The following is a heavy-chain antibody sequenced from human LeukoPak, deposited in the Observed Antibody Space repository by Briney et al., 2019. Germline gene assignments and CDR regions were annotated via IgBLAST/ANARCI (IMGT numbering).Heavy chain of an antibody. CDR1: GFTFSSYG. J-gene: IGHJ4*02. V-gene: IGHV3-30*02. D-gene: IGHD1-26*01. Sequence: PGGSLRLSCAASGFTFSSYGMHWVRQAPGKGLEWVAFIRYDGSNKYYADSVKGRFTISRDNAKNILYLQMNSLRAEDTALYYCARDLYTSGGIDYWGQGTLVTVSS. CDR2: IRYDGSNK. CDR3: ARDLYTSGGIDY.